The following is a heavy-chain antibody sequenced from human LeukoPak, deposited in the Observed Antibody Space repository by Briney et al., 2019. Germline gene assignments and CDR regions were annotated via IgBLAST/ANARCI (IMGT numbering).Heavy chain of an antibody. J-gene: IGHJ6*03. CDR2: INQDGTEK. CDR1: GFPFSTYW. D-gene: IGHD6-6*01. Sequence: GESLRLSCAASGFPFSTYWMSWVRQAPGKGLEWVANINQDGTEKYYVDSVKGRFTISRDYAKNSLYLQMNSLRVEDTAVYYCARADSSIAARLSRSSIFNYYYYMDVWGKGTTVTVSS. V-gene: IGHV3-7*01. CDR3: ARADSSIAARLSRSSIFNYYYYMDV.